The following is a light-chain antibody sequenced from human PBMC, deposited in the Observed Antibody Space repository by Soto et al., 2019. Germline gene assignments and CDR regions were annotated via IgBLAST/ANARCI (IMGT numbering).Light chain of an antibody. V-gene: IGKV3-15*01. CDR3: QQCSWHPFTVT. Sequence: EIVMTQSPATLSVSPGERATLSCRASQSVSSNLAWYQQKPGQAPRLLIYDASTRATGIPARLSGSGSGTGYTIPIRSLKCEDSAVYYCQQCSWHPFTVTFGGATKVE. CDR1: QSVSSN. J-gene: IGKJ4*01. CDR2: DAS.